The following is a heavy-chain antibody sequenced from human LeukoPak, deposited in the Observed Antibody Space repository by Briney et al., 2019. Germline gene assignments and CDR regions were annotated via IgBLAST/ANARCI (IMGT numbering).Heavy chain of an antibody. J-gene: IGHJ6*03. CDR1: GFTFSSYA. V-gene: IGHV3-64*01. CDR2: ISSNGGST. Sequence: PGGSLRLSCAASGFTFSSYAMHWVRQAPGKGLEYVSAISSNGGSTYYANSVKGRFTISRDNSKNTLYLQMGSLRAEDMAVYYCARDSHRVLRYYYYMDVWGKGTTVTVSS. CDR3: ARDSHRVLRYYYYMDV.